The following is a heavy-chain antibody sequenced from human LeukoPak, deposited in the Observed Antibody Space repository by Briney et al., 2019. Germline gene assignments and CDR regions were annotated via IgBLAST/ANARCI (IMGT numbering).Heavy chain of an antibody. V-gene: IGHV3-30-3*01. Sequence: PGRSLRLSCAASGFTFSTYAMHWVRQGPGKGLEWVAVISYDGSNKYYADSVKGRFTISRDNSKNTLYLQMNSLRAEDTAVYYCAKAPDRGVAIYFDYWSQGTLVTVSS. J-gene: IGHJ4*02. CDR2: ISYDGSNK. CDR1: GFTFSTYA. CDR3: AKAPDRGVAIYFDY. D-gene: IGHD3-3*01.